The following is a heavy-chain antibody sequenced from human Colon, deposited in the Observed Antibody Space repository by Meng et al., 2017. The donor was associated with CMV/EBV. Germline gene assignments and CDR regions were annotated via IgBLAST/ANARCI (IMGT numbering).Heavy chain of an antibody. J-gene: IGHJ4*02. CDR3: ARPADVLVIAKGLDY. V-gene: IGHV3-30-3*01. CDR2: ISKDGTSI. CDR1: RFAFTFYA. Sequence: GGSLRLSCAASRFAFTFYAMHWVRQAPGKGLEWVAAISKDGTSIYYAESVKGRFTISRDNSKNTLFLQMNSLRPEDTAIYYCARPADVLVIAKGLDYWGQGTLVTVSS. D-gene: IGHD2-15*01.